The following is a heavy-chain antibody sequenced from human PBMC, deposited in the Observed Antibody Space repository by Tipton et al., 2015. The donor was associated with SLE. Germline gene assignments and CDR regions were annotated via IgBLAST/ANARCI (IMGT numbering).Heavy chain of an antibody. CDR1: GGSIRSSNYY. CDR3: VRDRGGSFSVYFDY. J-gene: IGHJ4*02. D-gene: IGHD1-26*01. CDR2: IYYSGTT. Sequence: LRLSCTVSGGSIRSSNYYWGWIRQPPGKGLEWIGSIYYSGTTYYNPSLKSRVTISVDTSKNQFSLNLTSVTAADTAVYYCVRDRGGSFSVYFDYRGQGTLVTVSS. V-gene: IGHV4-39*07.